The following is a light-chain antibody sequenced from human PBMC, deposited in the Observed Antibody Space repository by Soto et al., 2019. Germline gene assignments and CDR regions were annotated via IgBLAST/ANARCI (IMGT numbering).Light chain of an antibody. CDR2: DVS. CDR1: SSDVGGYNY. CDR3: SSSAGIYHYLV. V-gene: IGLV2-14*01. Sequence: QSVLTQPASVSGSPGQSITISCTGTSSDVGGYNYVSWYQQHPGKAPKLMIYDVSNRPSGVSYRFSGSKSGNTASLTISGLQAEDEADYYCSSSAGIYHYLVFGGGTKLTVL. J-gene: IGLJ3*02.